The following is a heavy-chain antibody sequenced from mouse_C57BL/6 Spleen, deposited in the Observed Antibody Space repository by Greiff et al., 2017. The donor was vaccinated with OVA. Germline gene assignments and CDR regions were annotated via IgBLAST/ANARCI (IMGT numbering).Heavy chain of an antibody. CDR2: IYPGSGST. J-gene: IGHJ2*01. CDR3: ARSKGDYGSSYGN. V-gene: IGHV1-55*01. D-gene: IGHD1-1*01. Sequence: VQLQQPGAELVKPGASVKMSCKASGNTFTSYWITWVKQRPGQGLEWIGDIYPGSGSTNYNEKFKSKATLTVDTSSSTAYMQLSSLTSEDSAVYYCARSKGDYGSSYGNWGQGTTLTVSS. CDR1: GNTFTSYW.